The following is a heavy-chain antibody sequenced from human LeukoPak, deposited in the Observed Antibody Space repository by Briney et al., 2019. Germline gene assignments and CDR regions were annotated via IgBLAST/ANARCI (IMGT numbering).Heavy chain of an antibody. V-gene: IGHV1-18*01. J-gene: IGHJ6*02. CDR1: GYTFTSYG. CDR3: ARDYGGNYLLGYYGMDV. Sequence: ASVKVSCKASGYTFTSYGINWVRQAPGQGLEWMGWIRSNNGNTIYAQKLQGRVTMTTDTSTSTVYMELRSLRSDDTAVYYCARDYGGNYLLGYYGMDVWGQGTTVTVSS. D-gene: IGHD4-23*01. CDR2: IRSNNGNT.